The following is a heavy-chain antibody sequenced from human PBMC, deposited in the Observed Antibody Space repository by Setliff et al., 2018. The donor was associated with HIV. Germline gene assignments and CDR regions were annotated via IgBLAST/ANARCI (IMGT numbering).Heavy chain of an antibody. J-gene: IGHJ3*02. V-gene: IGHV4-39*01. Sequence: SETLSLTCTVSGGSISSRSYFWGWIRQPPGKGLEWIGSIYYGGDTFHNASLRSRLTLSVETSKNQFSLKLNSVTASDTAMYYCTRHRGPPWDAFDIWGQGTMVTVSS. CDR2: IYYGGDT. CDR3: TRHRGPPWDAFDI. CDR1: GGSISSRSYF.